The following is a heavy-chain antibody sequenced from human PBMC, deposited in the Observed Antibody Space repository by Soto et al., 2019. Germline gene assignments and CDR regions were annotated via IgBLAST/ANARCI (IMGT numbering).Heavy chain of an antibody. Sequence: PSETLSLTCTVSGGSISSYYWSWIRQPPGKGLEWIGYIYYSGSTNYNPXXXXXXXXXXXXSXXQFSLKLNSMTAAATAVYYCARHNYGSGSTYFDYWGQVTLVTVSS. V-gene: IGHV4-59*08. CDR3: ARHNYGSGSTYFDY. CDR2: IYYSGST. J-gene: IGHJ4*02. CDR1: GGSISSYY. D-gene: IGHD3-10*01.